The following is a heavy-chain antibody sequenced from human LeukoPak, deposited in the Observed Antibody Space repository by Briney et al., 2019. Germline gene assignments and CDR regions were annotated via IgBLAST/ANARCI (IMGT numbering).Heavy chain of an antibody. J-gene: IGHJ4*02. CDR3: ARDQSPWSSEAFFDY. CDR1: GGSISSGDCY. D-gene: IGHD3-3*01. Sequence: PSETLSLTCTVSGGSISSGDCYWSWIRQPLGKSLEWIGYIYYSGSTYYNPSLKSRVTISVDTSKNQFSLKLSSVTAVDTAVYYCARDQSPWSSEAFFDYWGQGTLVTVSS. V-gene: IGHV4-30-4*08. CDR2: IYYSGST.